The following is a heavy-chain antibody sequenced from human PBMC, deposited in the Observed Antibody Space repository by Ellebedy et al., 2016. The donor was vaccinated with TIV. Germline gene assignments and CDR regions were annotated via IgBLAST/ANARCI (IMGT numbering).Heavy chain of an antibody. CDR1: GFTSGTNA. V-gene: IGHV3-23*01. Sequence: PGGSLRLSCAASGFTSGTNAMRWVRQSQAKGLEWVPTISGIGTTQYYADSVKGRFTISRDNSKTTLYLQINSLGDGDTAVYDCTKSGLSRPEFWGQGTLLTVSS. CDR2: ISGIGTTQ. J-gene: IGHJ4*02. CDR3: TKSGLSRPEF. D-gene: IGHD3-10*01.